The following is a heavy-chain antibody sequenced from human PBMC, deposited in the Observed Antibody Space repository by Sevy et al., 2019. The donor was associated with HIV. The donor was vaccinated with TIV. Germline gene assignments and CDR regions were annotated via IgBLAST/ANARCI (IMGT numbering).Heavy chain of an antibody. CDR1: GFTFSSYG. Sequence: GGSLRLSCAASGFTFSSYGMSWVRQAPGKGLEWVSDISGSGGSTYYADSVKGRFTISRDNSKNTLYLQMNSLRAEDTAVYYCAKGGQDTAMPIDFDYWGQGTLVTVSS. CDR2: ISGSGGST. D-gene: IGHD5-18*01. V-gene: IGHV3-23*01. J-gene: IGHJ4*02. CDR3: AKGGQDTAMPIDFDY.